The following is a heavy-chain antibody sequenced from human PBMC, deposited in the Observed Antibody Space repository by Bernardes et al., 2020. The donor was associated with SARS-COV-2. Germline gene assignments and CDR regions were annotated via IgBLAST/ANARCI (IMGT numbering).Heavy chain of an antibody. D-gene: IGHD2-21*01. CDR3: VRRFCAVSSACGNFYGMGV. CDR1: GFTFNSYG. J-gene: IGHJ6*02. CDR2: IWYDGSTK. Sequence: GGSLSLSCAASGFTFNSYGMHWVRRAPDKGLEWVAVIWYDGSTKYYADSVKGRFTISRDNSKNTLYLQMNSLRVEDTAIYYCVRRFCAVSSACGNFYGMGVWGQGTTVTVSS. V-gene: IGHV3-33*03.